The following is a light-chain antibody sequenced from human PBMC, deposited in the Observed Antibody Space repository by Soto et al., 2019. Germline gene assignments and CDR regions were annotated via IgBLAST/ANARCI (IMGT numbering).Light chain of an antibody. CDR2: AAS. CDR3: QKADNFPRS. J-gene: IGKJ2*01. V-gene: IGKV1-12*01. Sequence: DIQMTQSPSSVSASVGDRVNITCRASQDISTWLAWYQQKPGKAPKLLVYAASSLQSGGPSRFSGSGSGTDFTLTISSLQPDDFATYYCQKADNFPRSFGQGTKLEIK. CDR1: QDISTW.